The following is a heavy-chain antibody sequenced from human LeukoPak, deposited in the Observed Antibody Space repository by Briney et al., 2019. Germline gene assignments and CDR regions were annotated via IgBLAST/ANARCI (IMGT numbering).Heavy chain of an antibody. Sequence: SETLSLICTVSGGSISSYYWSWIRQPPGKGLEWIGYIYYSGSTNYNPSLKSRVTISVDTSKNQFSLKLSSVTAADTAVYYCARDSGWSYLDYWGQGTLVTVSS. CDR3: ARDSGWSYLDY. CDR1: GGSISSYY. J-gene: IGHJ4*02. V-gene: IGHV4-59*01. D-gene: IGHD6-19*01. CDR2: IYYSGST.